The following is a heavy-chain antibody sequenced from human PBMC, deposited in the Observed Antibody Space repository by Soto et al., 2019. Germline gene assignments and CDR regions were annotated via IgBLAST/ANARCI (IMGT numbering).Heavy chain of an antibody. V-gene: IGHV3-7*01. CDR3: ARLILEWLLYDYTDV. J-gene: IGHJ6*03. CDR2: IKQDGSEK. D-gene: IGHD3-3*01. Sequence: GGSLRLSCAASGFTFSSYWMSWVRQAPGKGLEWVANIKQDGSEKYYVDSVKGRFTISRDNAKNSLYLQMNSLRAEDTAVYYCARLILEWLLYDYTDVWGKGTTVTVSS. CDR1: GFTFSSYW.